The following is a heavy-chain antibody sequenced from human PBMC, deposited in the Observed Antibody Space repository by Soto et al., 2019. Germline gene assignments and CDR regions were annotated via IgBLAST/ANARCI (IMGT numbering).Heavy chain of an antibody. Sequence: SETLSLTCTVSGGSISSSSYYWGWIRQPPGKGLEWIGSIYYSGSTYYNPSLKSRVTISVDTSKNQFSLKLSSVTAADTAVYYCARHKKYYDILTGYDGIYNWLDPWGQGTLVTVSS. V-gene: IGHV4-39*01. CDR3: ARHKKYYDILTGYDGIYNWLDP. J-gene: IGHJ5*02. CDR2: IYYSGST. CDR1: GGSISSSSYY. D-gene: IGHD3-9*01.